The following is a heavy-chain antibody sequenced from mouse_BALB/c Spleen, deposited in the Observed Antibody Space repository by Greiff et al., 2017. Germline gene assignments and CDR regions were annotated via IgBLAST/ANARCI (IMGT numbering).Heavy chain of an antibody. Sequence: EVKLVESGGGLVKPGGSLKLSCAASGFTFSSYAMSWVRQSPEKRLEWVAEISSGGSYTYYPDTVTGRFTISRDNAKNTLYLEMSSLRSEDTAMYYCATKVPGSPARDYWGQGTSVTVSS. V-gene: IGHV5-9-4*01. CDR1: GFTFSSYA. J-gene: IGHJ4*01. CDR2: ISSGGSYT. CDR3: ATKVPGSPARDY.